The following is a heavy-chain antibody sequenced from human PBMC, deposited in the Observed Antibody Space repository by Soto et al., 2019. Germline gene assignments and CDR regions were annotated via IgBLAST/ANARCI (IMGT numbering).Heavy chain of an antibody. D-gene: IGHD2-2*02. CDR2: IIPILGIA. J-gene: IGHJ5*02. V-gene: IGHV1-69*02. CDR3: ATHSPHAIQKFDP. CDR1: GGTFSSYT. Sequence: SVKVSCTASGGTFSSYTISWVRHAPGQGLEWMGRIIPILGIANYAQKFQGRVTITADKSTSTAYMELSSLRSEDKAVYYWATHSPHAIQKFDPWGQGTLVPVSS.